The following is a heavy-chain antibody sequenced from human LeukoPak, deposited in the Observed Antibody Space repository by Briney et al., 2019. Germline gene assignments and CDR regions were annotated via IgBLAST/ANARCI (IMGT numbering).Heavy chain of an antibody. CDR2: IRRDGSDK. CDR1: AFTFTSYD. Sequence: GGSLRLSCAASAFTFTSYDFHWVRQAPGKGLEWVAFIRRDGSDKYYADSVKGRFTISRDNSKNTLYLQMNSLRLEDTAVYYCAKGDSWGQGTLVTVSS. J-gene: IGHJ4*02. CDR3: AKGDS. V-gene: IGHV3-30*02.